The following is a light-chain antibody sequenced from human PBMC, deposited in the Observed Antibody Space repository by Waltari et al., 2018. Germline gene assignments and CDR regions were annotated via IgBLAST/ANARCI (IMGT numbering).Light chain of an antibody. CDR1: QCVGSSS. CDR3: QQHGTLPAT. CDR2: RAS. Sequence: EIVLTQSPGTASLSPGERATLSCRASQCVGSSSLAWYQQKPGQAPRLVIYRASRRATGIPDRFSGSGSGTDFSLTISRLEPEDFAVYYCQQHGTLPATFGQGTKVEIK. V-gene: IGKV3-20*01. J-gene: IGKJ1*01.